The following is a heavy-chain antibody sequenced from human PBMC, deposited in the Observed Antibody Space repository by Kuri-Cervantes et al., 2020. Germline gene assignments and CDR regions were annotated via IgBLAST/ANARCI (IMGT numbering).Heavy chain of an antibody. J-gene: IGHJ4*02. CDR2: IPYDGSNK. CDR1: GFTFSSYA. Sequence: GESLKISCAASGFTFSSYAMHWVRQAPGKGLEWVAVIPYDGSNKYYADSVKGRFAISRDNSKNTLYLQMNSLRAEDTAVYYCAAYYVVVYWGQGTLVTVSS. D-gene: IGHD2/OR15-2a*01. V-gene: IGHV3-30*01. CDR3: AAYYVVVY.